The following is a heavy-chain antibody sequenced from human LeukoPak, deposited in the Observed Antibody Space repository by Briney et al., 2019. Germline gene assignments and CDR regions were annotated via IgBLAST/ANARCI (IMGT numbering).Heavy chain of an antibody. CDR1: GFTFSSCG. Sequence: GGSLRLSCAASGFTFSSCGMHWVRQAPGKGLEWVAVISYDGSNKYYADSVKGRFTISRDNSKNTLYLQMNSLRAEDTAVYYCAKSDWLLRMVGYYGMDVWGQGTTVTVSS. J-gene: IGHJ6*02. CDR3: AKSDWLLRMVGYYGMDV. D-gene: IGHD3-9*01. CDR2: ISYDGSNK. V-gene: IGHV3-30*18.